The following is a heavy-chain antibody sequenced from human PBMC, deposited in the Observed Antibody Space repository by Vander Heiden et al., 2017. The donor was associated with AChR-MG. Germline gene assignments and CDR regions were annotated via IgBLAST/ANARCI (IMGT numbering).Heavy chain of an antibody. CDR1: GDTFSYYG. D-gene: IGHD3-3*01. CDR3: AGSRGLTIFGVAAED. J-gene: IGHJ4*02. V-gene: IGHV1-69*06. CDR2: IIPMFTTT. Sequence: QVQLVQSGAEVKKPGSSVKVSCEASGDTFSYYGINWVRQAPGQGLEWVGGIIPMFTTTNYAQKFQGRVTITADRSTSIAYLELSSLRFEDTAVYYCAGSRGLTIFGVAAEDWGQGTLVTVSS.